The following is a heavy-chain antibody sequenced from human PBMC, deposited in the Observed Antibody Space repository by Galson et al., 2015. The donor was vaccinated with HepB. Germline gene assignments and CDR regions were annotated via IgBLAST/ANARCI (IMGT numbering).Heavy chain of an antibody. V-gene: IGHV3-33*08. CDR3: ARDQGRYCSGGSCYLGLDY. Sequence: SLRLSCAASGFTFSSYGMHWVRQAPGKGLEWMAVIWYDGSNKYYADSVKGRFTISRDNSKNTLYLQMNSLRAEDTAVYYCARDQGRYCSGGSCYLGLDYWGQGTLVTVSS. D-gene: IGHD2-15*01. CDR2: IWYDGSNK. J-gene: IGHJ4*02. CDR1: GFTFSSYG.